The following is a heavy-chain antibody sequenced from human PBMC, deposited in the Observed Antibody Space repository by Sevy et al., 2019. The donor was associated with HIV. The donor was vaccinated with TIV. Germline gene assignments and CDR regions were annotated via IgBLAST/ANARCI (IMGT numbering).Heavy chain of an antibody. CDR2: IWYDGTIK. D-gene: IGHD2-21*02. J-gene: IGHJ4*02. CDR3: ARGGGYCGGHCYSIDY. V-gene: IGHV3-33*08. CDR1: GFTFSSYV. Sequence: GGSLRLSCAASGFTFSSYVMHWVRQAPGKGLEWVALIWYDGTIKYDADSVKGRFTISRDNSKDTLFLQMNSLTPEDTAVYYCARGGGYCGGHCYSIDYWGQGALVTVSS.